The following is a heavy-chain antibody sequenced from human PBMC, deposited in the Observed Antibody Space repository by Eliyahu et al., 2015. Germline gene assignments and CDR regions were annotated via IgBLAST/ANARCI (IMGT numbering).Heavy chain of an antibody. V-gene: IGHV1-69*01. J-gene: IGHJ5*02. CDR3: ARDQSPNSYGDYNTGFDP. CDR2: IIPIFGTA. D-gene: IGHD4-17*01. Sequence: QVQLVQSGAEVKKPGSSVKVSCKASGGTFSSYAXSWVRQAPGQGLEWMGGIIPIFGTANYAQKFQGRVTITADESTSTAYMELSSLRSEDTAVYYCARDQSPNSYGDYNTGFDPWGQGTLVTVSS. CDR1: GGTFSSYA.